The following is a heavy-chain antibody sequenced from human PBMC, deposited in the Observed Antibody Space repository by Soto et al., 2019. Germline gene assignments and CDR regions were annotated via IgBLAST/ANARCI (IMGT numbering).Heavy chain of an antibody. D-gene: IGHD3-16*01. V-gene: IGHV4-34*01. CDR2: VSHSGNT. CDR1: GGSFTGHF. J-gene: IGHJ4*02. CDR3: ARERTGDPTFFDY. Sequence: SETLSLTCTVSGGSFTGHFWSWVRQPPGKGLEWIGEVSHSGNTKYYPSLRSRVTLSVDSSKNQISLKLTSVTAADTAVYYCARERTGDPTFFDYWGRGTLVTVSS.